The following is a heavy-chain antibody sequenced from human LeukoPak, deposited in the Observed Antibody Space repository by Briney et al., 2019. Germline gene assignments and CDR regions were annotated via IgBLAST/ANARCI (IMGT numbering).Heavy chain of an antibody. V-gene: IGHV4-34*01. CDR3: ARGLRAIFDY. J-gene: IGHJ4*02. CDR1: GGSFSGYY. D-gene: IGHD1-26*01. CDR2: INHSGST. Sequence: PSETLSLTCAVYGGSFSGYYWSWIRQPPGKGLEWIGEINHSGSTNYNPSLKSRVTISVDTSKIQFSLKLSSVTAADTAVYYCARGLRAIFDYWGQGTLVTVSS.